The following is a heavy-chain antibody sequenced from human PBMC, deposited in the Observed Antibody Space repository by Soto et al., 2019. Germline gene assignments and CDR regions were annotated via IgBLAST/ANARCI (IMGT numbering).Heavy chain of an antibody. D-gene: IGHD2-15*01. V-gene: IGHV1-18*01. CDR2: ISAYNGNT. J-gene: IGHJ3*02. CDR1: GYTFTSYG. Sequence: ASVKVSCKASGYTFTSYGISWVRQAPGQGLEWMGWISAYNGNTNYAQKLQGRVTMTTDTSTSTAYMELRSLRSDDTAVYYCAASVVVASNPLPPGAFDIWGQGTMVTVSS. CDR3: AASVVVASNPLPPGAFDI.